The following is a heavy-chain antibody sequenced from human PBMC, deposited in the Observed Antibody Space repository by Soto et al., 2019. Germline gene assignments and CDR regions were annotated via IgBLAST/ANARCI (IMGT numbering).Heavy chain of an antibody. J-gene: IGHJ4*02. V-gene: IGHV3-74*01. D-gene: IGHD1-26*01. CDR3: ARITVGGTRAFDC. CDR1: GFTFSNYW. Sequence: SGGSLRLSCTASGFTFSNYWMHWVRQAPGKGLVWVARINDDGRSTNYADSVKGRFTISRDNAQNTLYLQMNSLRAEETAVYYCARITVGGTRAFDCWGQGTLVTVSS. CDR2: INDDGRST.